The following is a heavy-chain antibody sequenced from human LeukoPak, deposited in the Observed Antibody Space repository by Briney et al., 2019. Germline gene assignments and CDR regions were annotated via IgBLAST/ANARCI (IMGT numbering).Heavy chain of an antibody. D-gene: IGHD3-10*01. V-gene: IGHV5-51*01. CDR3: ARHKMLVRGVIDY. CDR2: IYPGDSDT. CDR1: GYSFTSYW. J-gene: IGHJ4*02. Sequence: GESLKISCKGSGYSFTSYWIGWVRQMPGKGLEWMGIIYPGDSDTRYSPPFQGQVTISADKSISTAYLQWSSLKASDTAMYYCARHKMLVRGVIDYWGQGTLVTVSS.